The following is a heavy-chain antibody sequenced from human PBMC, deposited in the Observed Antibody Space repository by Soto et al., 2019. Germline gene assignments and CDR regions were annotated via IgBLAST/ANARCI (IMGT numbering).Heavy chain of an antibody. CDR1: GGSISSGDYY. D-gene: IGHD5-18*01. CDR2: IYYSGST. V-gene: IGHV4-30-4*01. J-gene: IGHJ6*02. Sequence: QVQLQESGPGLVKPSQTLSLTCTVSGGSISSGDYYWSWIRQPPGKGLEWIGYIYYSGSTYYNPSLTRRVTISVDTSQNQCSLKLSSVTVADTAVYYCARASPVVTDVWGQGTTVTVSS. CDR3: ARASPVVTDV.